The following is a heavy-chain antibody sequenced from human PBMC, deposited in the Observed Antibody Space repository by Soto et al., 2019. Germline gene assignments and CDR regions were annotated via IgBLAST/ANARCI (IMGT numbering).Heavy chain of an antibody. CDR1: GGSFSGYY. CDR3: ARVVISGFWSGLLDY. J-gene: IGHJ4*02. Sequence: SETLSLTCAVYGGSFSGYYWSWIRQPPGKGLEWIGEINHSGSTNYNPSLKSRVTISVDTSKNQFSLKLSSVTAADTAVYYCARVVISGFWSGLLDYWGQGTLATVSS. CDR2: INHSGST. V-gene: IGHV4-34*01. D-gene: IGHD3-3*01.